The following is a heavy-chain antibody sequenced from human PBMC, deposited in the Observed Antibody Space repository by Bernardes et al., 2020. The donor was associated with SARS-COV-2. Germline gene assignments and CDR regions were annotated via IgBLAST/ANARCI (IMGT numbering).Heavy chain of an antibody. CDR2: VFYSGST. Sequence: SETLSLTCTVSGGSISSSSYYWAWIRQPPGKGLEWIGSVFYSGSTYYSPSLKSRVSISVDTSKNQFSLKLSSVTASDTAVFYCARQWWSFGRDYGMGVGGQGTTVTVSS. CDR1: GGSISSSSYY. V-gene: IGHV4-39*01. J-gene: IGHJ6*02. CDR3: ARQWWSFGRDYGMGV. D-gene: IGHD3-16*01.